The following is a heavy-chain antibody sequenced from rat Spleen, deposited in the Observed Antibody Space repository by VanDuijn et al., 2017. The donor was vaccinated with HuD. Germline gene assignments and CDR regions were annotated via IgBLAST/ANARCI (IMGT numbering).Heavy chain of an antibody. CDR3: ARWAYTTDGDLYYFNY. V-gene: IGHV2-30*01. CDR1: GFSLASYN. CDR2: IWTGGTT. J-gene: IGHJ2*01. D-gene: IGHD1-6*01. Sequence: QVQLKESGPGLVQPSQTLSLTCTVSGFSLASYNVHWVRQPPGKGLEWMGIIWTGGTTDYNSVLKSRLSISRDTSKNQVFLKMNSLQTEDTAMYFCARWAYTTDGDLYYFNYWGQGVMVTVSS.